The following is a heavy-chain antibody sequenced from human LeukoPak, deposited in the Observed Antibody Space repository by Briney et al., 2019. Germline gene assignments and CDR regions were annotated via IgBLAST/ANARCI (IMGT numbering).Heavy chain of an antibody. CDR2: ISSSSSYI. CDR1: GFTFSRYS. V-gene: IGHV3-21*06. J-gene: IGHJ6*03. D-gene: IGHD3-9*01. CDR3: ARDLKRYFDWFPAAMDV. Sequence: GGSLRLSCAASGFTFSRYSMNWVRQAPGKGLEWVSSISSSSSYIYYADSVKGRLTISRDNAKNSLYLQMNSLRAEDTAVYYCARDLKRYFDWFPAAMDVWGKGTTVTISS.